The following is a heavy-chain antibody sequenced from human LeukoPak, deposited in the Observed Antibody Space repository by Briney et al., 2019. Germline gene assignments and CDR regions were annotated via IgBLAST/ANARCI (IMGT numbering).Heavy chain of an antibody. CDR1: GFPFSNYW. V-gene: IGHV3-7*01. CDR2: IKQDGSER. D-gene: IGHD2-15*01. CDR3: ARDRYCSGGSCYGWFDP. J-gene: IGHJ5*02. Sequence: GGSLRLSCAASGFPFSNYWMSWVRQAPGKGLEWVANIKQDGSERHYADSVKGRFAISRDNAKNSLYLQMNSLRAEDTAVYHCARDRYCSGGSCYGWFDPWGQGTLVTVSS.